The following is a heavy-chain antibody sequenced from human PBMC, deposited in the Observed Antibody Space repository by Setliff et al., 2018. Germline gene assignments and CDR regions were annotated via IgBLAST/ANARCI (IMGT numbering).Heavy chain of an antibody. CDR3: ARRNFYYDSSGFALYYYYMDV. D-gene: IGHD3-22*01. J-gene: IGHJ6*03. V-gene: IGHV1-18*01. CDR1: GYPFTNYG. Sequence: ASVKVSCKASGYPFTNYGITWVRQAPGQGLEWLGWISTYNINTNYAQKLQDRVTMTTDTSTSTAYMELRSLRSDDTAVYCCARRNFYYDSSGFALYYYYMDVWGKGTTVTVSS. CDR2: ISTYNINT.